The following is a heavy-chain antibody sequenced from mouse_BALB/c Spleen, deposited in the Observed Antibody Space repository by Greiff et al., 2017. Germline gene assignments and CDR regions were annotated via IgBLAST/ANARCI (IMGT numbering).Heavy chain of an antibody. J-gene: IGHJ3*01. D-gene: IGHD5-5*01. V-gene: IGHV1S81*02. CDR3: ARGDYHAWFAY. Sequence: QVQLQQSGAELVKPGASVKLSCKASGYTFTSYYMYWVKQRPGQGLEWIGEINPSNGGTNFNEKFKSKATLTVDKSSSTAYMQLSSLTSEDSAVYYCARGDYHAWFAYWGQGTLVTVSA. CDR1: GYTFTSYY. CDR2: INPSNGGT.